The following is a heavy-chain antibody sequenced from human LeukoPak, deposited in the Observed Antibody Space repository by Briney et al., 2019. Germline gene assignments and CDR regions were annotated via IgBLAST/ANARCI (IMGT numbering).Heavy chain of an antibody. D-gene: IGHD3-3*01. V-gene: IGHV3-11*01. Sequence: GGSLRLSCAASGFTFSDYYMSWIRQAPGKGLEWVSGISWNSGSIGYADSVKGRFTISRDNAKNTLYLQMNSLRAEDTAVYYCAKGSDFWSGYPYYWGQGTLVTVSS. CDR1: GFTFSDYY. CDR2: ISWNSGSI. J-gene: IGHJ4*02. CDR3: AKGSDFWSGYPYY.